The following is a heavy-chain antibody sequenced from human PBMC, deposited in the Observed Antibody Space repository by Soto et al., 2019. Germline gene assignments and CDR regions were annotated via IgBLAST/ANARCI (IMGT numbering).Heavy chain of an antibody. Sequence: ASVKVSCKASGYTFTSYVIGWARQAPGQGLEWMGWISAYNGNTNYAQKLQGRITMTTDTSTSTAYMELRSLRSDDTAMYYCATTRDFDYWGQGTLVTVSS. J-gene: IGHJ4*02. CDR3: ATTRDFDY. CDR1: GYTFTSYV. V-gene: IGHV1-18*01. CDR2: ISAYNGNT.